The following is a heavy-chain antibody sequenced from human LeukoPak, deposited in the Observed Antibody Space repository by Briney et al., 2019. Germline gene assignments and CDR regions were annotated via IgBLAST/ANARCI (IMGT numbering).Heavy chain of an antibody. D-gene: IGHD3-16*01. V-gene: IGHV1-2*02. CDR1: GYTFTGYF. J-gene: IGHJ4*02. CDR3: ARGPNLGGGPSNY. Sequence: ASVKVSCKASGYTFTGYFVHWVRQAPGQGFEWMGWIKPNTGDTSYAQRFQGRVTVTRDTSISTTYLELSRLRSDDTAVYYCARGPNLGGGPSNYWGQGTLVTVSS. CDR2: IKPNTGDT.